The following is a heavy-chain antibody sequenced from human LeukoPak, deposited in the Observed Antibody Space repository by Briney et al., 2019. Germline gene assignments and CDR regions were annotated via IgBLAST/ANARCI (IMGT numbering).Heavy chain of an antibody. V-gene: IGHV3-30*04. CDR1: GFTFSSYA. J-gene: IGHJ4*02. CDR2: ISYDGSNK. Sequence: QPGGSLRLSCAASGFTFSSYAMHWVRQAPGKGLEWVAVISYDGSNKYYADSVKGRFTISRDNAKNTLYLQMNSLRAEDTAVYYCTSYTSGWNWGQGTLVTVSS. CDR3: TSYTSGWN. D-gene: IGHD6-19*01.